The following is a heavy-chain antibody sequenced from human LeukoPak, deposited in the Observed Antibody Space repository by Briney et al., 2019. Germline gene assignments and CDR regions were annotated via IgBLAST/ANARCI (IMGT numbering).Heavy chain of an antibody. CDR2: ISSSTTYI. V-gene: IGHV3-21*01. CDR1: GFTFSSYT. CDR3: AKAGPPGRGYKGYYLDV. J-gene: IGHJ6*03. Sequence: GGSLRLSCAASGFTFSSYTINWVRQAAGKGLEWVSSISSSTTYIYYADSVKGRFTVSRDNARSSLFLQMNSLRADDTAVYYCAKAGPPGRGYKGYYLDVCGKGTTVTVSS. D-gene: IGHD5-12*01.